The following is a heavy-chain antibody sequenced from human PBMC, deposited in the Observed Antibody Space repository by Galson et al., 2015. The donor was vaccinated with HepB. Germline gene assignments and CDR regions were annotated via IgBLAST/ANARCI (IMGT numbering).Heavy chain of an antibody. CDR1: GFTFNSYA. CDR3: VTTVRGINY. Sequence: SLRLSCAASGFTFNSYAMAWVRQAPGKGLEWVSVVTSGGDNTFFAESVTGRFIVSRDKFRNTLYLQTSSLRADDTAVYYCVTTVRGINYWGQGTLLTVSS. CDR2: VTSGGDNT. J-gene: IGHJ4*02. V-gene: IGHV3-23*01. D-gene: IGHD3-10*01.